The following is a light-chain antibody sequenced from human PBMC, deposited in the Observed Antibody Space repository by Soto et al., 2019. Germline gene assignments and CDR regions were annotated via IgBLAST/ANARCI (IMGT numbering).Light chain of an antibody. V-gene: IGKV1-39*01. J-gene: IGKJ5*01. Sequence: DIQMTQSPSSLSASVGDRVTITCRASQSIGRFLNWYQQKPGKAPALLIFAASSLQSGVLSRFRGSGSGTDFTLTICGLHPQDFATYYGQQSYSPPPITFGQGTRLEI. CDR3: QQSYSPPPIT. CDR2: AAS. CDR1: QSIGRF.